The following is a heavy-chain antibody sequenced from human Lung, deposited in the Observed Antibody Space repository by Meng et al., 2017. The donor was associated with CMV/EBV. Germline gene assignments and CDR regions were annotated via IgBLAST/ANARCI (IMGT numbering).Heavy chain of an antibody. CDR2: INHSGST. CDR1: GGSFSGYY. J-gene: IGHJ4*02. D-gene: IGHD6-13*01. V-gene: IGHV4-34*01. Sequence: CAVYGGSFSGYYWSWIRQPPGKGLEWIGEINHSGSTNYNPSLKSRVTISVDTSKNQFSLKLSSVTAADTAVYYCASGYSSIRGFDYWGQGTLVTVSS. CDR3: ASGYSSIRGFDY.